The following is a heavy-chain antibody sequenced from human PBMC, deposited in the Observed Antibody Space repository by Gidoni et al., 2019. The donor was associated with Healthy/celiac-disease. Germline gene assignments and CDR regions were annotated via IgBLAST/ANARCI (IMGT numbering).Heavy chain of an antibody. CDR1: GYTFTGYY. J-gene: IGHJ3*02. CDR3: ARDILGYCSSTSCYTRGAFDI. V-gene: IGHV1-2*02. CDR2: INPNSGGT. Sequence: QVQLVQSGAEVKKPGASVKVSCKASGYTFTGYYMHWVRQAPGQGLEWMGWINPNSGGTNYAQKFQGRVTMTRDTSISTAYMELSRLRSDDTAVYYCARDILGYCSSTSCYTRGAFDIWGQGTMVTVSS. D-gene: IGHD2-2*02.